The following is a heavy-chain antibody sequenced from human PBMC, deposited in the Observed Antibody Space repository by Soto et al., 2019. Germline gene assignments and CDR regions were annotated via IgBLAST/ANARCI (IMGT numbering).Heavy chain of an antibody. V-gene: IGHV1-18*01. CDR3: AVYFSDRSVANPDQLAY. Sequence: ASVKVSCKASGYTFTSYGISWVRQAPGQGLEWMGWISAYNGNTNYAQKLQGRVTMTTDTSTSTAYMELRSLRSDDTAVYYCAVYFSDRSVANPDQLAYWGQGTLVTVSS. CDR1: GYTFTSYG. CDR2: ISAYNGNT. J-gene: IGHJ4*02. D-gene: IGHD5-12*01.